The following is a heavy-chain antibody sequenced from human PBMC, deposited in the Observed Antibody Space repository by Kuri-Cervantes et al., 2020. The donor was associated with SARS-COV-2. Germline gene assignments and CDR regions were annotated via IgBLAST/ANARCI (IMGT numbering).Heavy chain of an antibody. D-gene: IGHD2-15*01. CDR3: ARAGPTDIWYYYYYMDV. J-gene: IGHJ6*03. Sequence: ASVKVSCKASGYTFTSYGISWVRQAPGQGLEWMGWISAYNGNTNYAQELQGRVTMTTDTSTSTAYMELRSLRSDDTAVYYCARAGPTDIWYYYYYMDVWGKGTTVTVSS. CDR1: GYTFTSYG. CDR2: ISAYNGNT. V-gene: IGHV1-18*01.